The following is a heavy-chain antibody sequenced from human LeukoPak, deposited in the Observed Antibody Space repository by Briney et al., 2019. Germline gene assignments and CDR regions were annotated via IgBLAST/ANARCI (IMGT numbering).Heavy chain of an antibody. J-gene: IGHJ4*02. D-gene: IGHD1-26*01. CDR1: GFTFSSYA. V-gene: IGHV3-30-3*01. Sequence: PGRSLRLSCAASGFTFSSYAMHWVRQAPGMGLEWVAVISYDGSNKYYADSVKGRFTISRDNSKNTLYLQMNSLRAEDTAVYYCARSHYTLPYYFDYWGQGTLVTVSS. CDR2: ISYDGSNK. CDR3: ARSHYTLPYYFDY.